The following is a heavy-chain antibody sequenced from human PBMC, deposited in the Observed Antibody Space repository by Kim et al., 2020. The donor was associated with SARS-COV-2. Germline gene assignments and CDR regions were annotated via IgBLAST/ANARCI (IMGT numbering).Heavy chain of an antibody. CDR1: GGSISSGDYY. Sequence: SETLSLTCTVSGGSISSGDYYWSWIRQHPGKGLEWIGYIYYRGSTYYNPSLESRVTMSVATSKNQFSLNLSSVTATDTAVYYCATFRIRGTSSLLFDYWGQGTLVTVSS. V-gene: IGHV4-31*03. CDR3: ATFRIRGTSSLLFDY. CDR2: IYYRGST. J-gene: IGHJ4*02. D-gene: IGHD2-2*01.